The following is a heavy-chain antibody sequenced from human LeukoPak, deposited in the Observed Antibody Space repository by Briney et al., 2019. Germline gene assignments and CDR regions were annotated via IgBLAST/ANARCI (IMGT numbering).Heavy chain of an antibody. CDR1: GGTFSSYA. Sequence: ASVKVSCKASGGTFSSYAISWVRQAPGQGLEWMGGIIPIFGTANYAQKFQGRVTITTDESTSTAYMELSSLRSEDTAVYYCAGKYCSSTSCASAYYYMDVWGKGTTVTVSS. CDR3: AGKYCSSTSCASAYYYMDV. J-gene: IGHJ6*03. CDR2: IIPIFGTA. V-gene: IGHV1-69*05. D-gene: IGHD2-2*01.